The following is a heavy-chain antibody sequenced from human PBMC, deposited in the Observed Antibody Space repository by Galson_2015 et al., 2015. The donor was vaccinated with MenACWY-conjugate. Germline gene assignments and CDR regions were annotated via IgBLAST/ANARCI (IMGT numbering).Heavy chain of an antibody. Sequence: SVKVSCKASGYTFTSYYMHWVRQAPGQGLEWMGIINPSGGSTSYAQKFQGRVTMTGDTSTSTVYMELSSLRSEDTAVYYCARDGRYCSGGSCGSAWFDPWGQGTLVTVSS. D-gene: IGHD2-15*01. CDR2: INPSGGST. V-gene: IGHV1-46*01. CDR3: ARDGRYCSGGSCGSAWFDP. CDR1: GYTFTSYY. J-gene: IGHJ5*02.